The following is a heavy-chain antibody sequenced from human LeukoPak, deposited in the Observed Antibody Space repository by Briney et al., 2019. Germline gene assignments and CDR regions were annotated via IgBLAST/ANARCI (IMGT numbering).Heavy chain of an antibody. CDR2: IYPGDSDT. V-gene: IGHV5-51*01. Sequence: GESLKISCKGSGYSFTNYWIAWVRQMPGEGLEWMGIIYPGDSDTRYSPSFQGQVTISADKSISTAYLQWSSLKASDTAMYYCARLPGIVATIERYFDYWGQGTLVTVSS. D-gene: IGHD5-12*01. J-gene: IGHJ4*02. CDR3: ARLPGIVATIERYFDY. CDR1: GYSFTNYW.